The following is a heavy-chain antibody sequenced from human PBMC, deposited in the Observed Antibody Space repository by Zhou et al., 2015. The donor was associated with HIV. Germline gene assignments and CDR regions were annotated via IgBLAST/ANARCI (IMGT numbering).Heavy chain of an antibody. CDR1: GFIFDDFA. CDR3: ARGRNGVTAALDY. CDR2: ISATGHGL. J-gene: IGHJ4*02. Sequence: EVHLSESGGDLVQRGGSLSLSCAASGFIFDDFAMSWVRHRPGQGLEWISGISATGHGLFYANSIKGRFTISRDNFRRTLYLQMSSLSVEDTGTYYCARGRNGVTAALDYWGQGNPGHRRL. V-gene: IGHV3-23*01. D-gene: IGHD3-3*01.